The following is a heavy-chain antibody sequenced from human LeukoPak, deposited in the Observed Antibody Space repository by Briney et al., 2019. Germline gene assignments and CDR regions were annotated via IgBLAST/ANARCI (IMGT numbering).Heavy chain of an antibody. D-gene: IGHD3-9*01. J-gene: IGHJ4*02. Sequence: GGSLRLSCAASGFTFSTYSMNWVRQAPGKGLEWVSGISGSGGSTYYADSVKGRFTISRDNSKNTVYLQMNSLRAEDTAVYYCAKGVSGHYDILTGYDYWGQGTLVTVSS. V-gene: IGHV3-23*01. CDR3: AKGVSGHYDILTGYDY. CDR2: ISGSGGST. CDR1: GFTFSTYS.